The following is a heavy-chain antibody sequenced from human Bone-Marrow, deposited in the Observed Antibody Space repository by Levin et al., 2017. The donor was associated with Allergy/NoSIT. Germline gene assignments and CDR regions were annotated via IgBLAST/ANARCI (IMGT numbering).Heavy chain of an antibody. CDR2: IYSTDDT. CDR1: GSLINSAYY. CDR3: ASRTTVAGHSFDF. Sequence: PSETLSLTCAVSGSLINSAYYWAWLRQIPGKGLEWVGTIYSTDDTYFNPSLNNRATISRDTSQNQFSLKLTAVTAADTAVYYCASRTTVAGHSFDFWGQGALVTVSS. D-gene: IGHD6-19*01. V-gene: IGHV4-38-2*01. J-gene: IGHJ4*02.